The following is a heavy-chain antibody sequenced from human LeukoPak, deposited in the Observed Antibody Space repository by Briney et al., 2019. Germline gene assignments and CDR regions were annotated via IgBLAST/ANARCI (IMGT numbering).Heavy chain of an antibody. Sequence: GESLKIFCKGSGYSFTSYCIGLVRQMPGKGLELMGIIYPGDSDTRYSPFFQGQVTISADKSISTASLQWSSLKASDTAMYYCARQLELRESFDYWGQGTLVTVSS. V-gene: IGHV5-51*01. CDR3: ARQLELRESFDY. CDR2: IYPGDSDT. D-gene: IGHD1-7*01. J-gene: IGHJ4*02. CDR1: GYSFTSYC.